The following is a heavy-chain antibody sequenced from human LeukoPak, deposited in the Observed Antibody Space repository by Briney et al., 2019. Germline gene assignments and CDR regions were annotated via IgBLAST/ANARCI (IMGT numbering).Heavy chain of an antibody. J-gene: IGHJ4*02. V-gene: IGHV1-69*13. CDR3: ASTPYSSGWYGGVY. Sequence: ASVKVSCKASGYTFTSYAISWVRQAPGQGLEWMGGIIPIFGTANYAQKFQGRVTITADESTSTAYMELSSLRSEDTAVYYCASTPYSSGWYGGVYWGQGTLVTVSS. CDR1: GYTFTSYA. D-gene: IGHD6-19*01. CDR2: IIPIFGTA.